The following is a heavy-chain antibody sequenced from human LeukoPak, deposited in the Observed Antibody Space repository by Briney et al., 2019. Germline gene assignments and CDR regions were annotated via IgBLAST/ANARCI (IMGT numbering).Heavy chain of an antibody. V-gene: IGHV3-23*01. D-gene: IGHD1-26*01. J-gene: IGHJ4*02. CDR2: ISGSGGST. Sequence: PGGSLRLSCAASRFTFSSYAMSWVRQAPGKGLEWVSAISGSGGSTYYADSVKGRFTISRDNSKNTLYLQMNSLRAEDTAVYYCAKAGGSGSYFGVDYWGQGTLVTVSS. CDR3: AKAGGSGSYFGVDY. CDR1: RFTFSSYA.